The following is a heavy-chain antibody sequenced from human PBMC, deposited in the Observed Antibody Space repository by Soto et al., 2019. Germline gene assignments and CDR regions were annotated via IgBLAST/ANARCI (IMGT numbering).Heavy chain of an antibody. Sequence: EVLLVESGGGLVQPGGSLRLSCAPSGLSVSSNYMSWVRQAPGKGLEWVSVIYSGSTTHYADSVKGRFTISRDSPRNTLYLQMNSLRVEDTAVYYRARGYWVEGYGAGTYFDYWGQGTLVTVSS. J-gene: IGHJ4*02. CDR3: ARGYWVEGYGAGTYFDY. CDR1: GLSVSSNY. CDR2: IYSGSTT. V-gene: IGHV3-66*01. D-gene: IGHD5-18*01.